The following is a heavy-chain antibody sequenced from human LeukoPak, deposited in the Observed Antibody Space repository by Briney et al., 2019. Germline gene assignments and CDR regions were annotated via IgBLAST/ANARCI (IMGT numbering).Heavy chain of an antibody. CDR3: ARLGRVPAATIDY. CDR2: IYHSGST. D-gene: IGHD2-2*01. CDR1: GYSISSGYY. J-gene: IGHJ4*02. Sequence: SETLSLTCTVSGYSISSGYYWGWIRQPPGKGLEWIGSIYHSGSTYYNPSLKSRVTISVDTSKNQFSLKLSPVTAADTAVYYCARLGRVPAATIDYWGQGTLVTVSS. V-gene: IGHV4-38-2*02.